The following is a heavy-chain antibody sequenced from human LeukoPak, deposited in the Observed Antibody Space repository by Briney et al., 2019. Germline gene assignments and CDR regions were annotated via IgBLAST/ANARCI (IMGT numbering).Heavy chain of an antibody. J-gene: IGHJ4*02. CDR1: GFTFSSCS. CDR2: ISGSSSYR. CDR3: ARDASGWSRDC. Sequence: GGSLRLSCAASGFTFSSCSMSWVRQAPGKGLEWVSLISGSSSYRYYADSMKGRFTISRDNAKNSLYLQMDSLRVEDTAVYYCARDASGWSRDCWGQGTLVTVSS. V-gene: IGHV3-21*06. D-gene: IGHD6-19*01.